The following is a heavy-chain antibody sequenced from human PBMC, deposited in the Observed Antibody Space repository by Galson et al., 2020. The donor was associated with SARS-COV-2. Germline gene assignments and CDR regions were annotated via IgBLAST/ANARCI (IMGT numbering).Heavy chain of an antibody. CDR3: ARDRWNGRITMVRGVINRGNFDY. V-gene: IGHV4-4*07. D-gene: IGHD3-10*01. Sequence: SETLSLTCTVSGGSISSYYWSWIRQPAGKGLEWIGRIYTSGSTNYNPSLKSRVTMSVDTSKNQFSLKLSSVTAADTAVYYCARDRWNGRITMVRGVINRGNFDYWGQGTLVTVSS. CDR2: IYTSGST. CDR1: GGSISSYY. J-gene: IGHJ4*02.